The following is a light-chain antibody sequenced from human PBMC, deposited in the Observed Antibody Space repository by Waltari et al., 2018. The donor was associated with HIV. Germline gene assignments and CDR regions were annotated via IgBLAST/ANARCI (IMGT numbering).Light chain of an antibody. J-gene: IGLJ1*01. V-gene: IGLV2-14*01. Sequence: QSALTQPASVPGSPGQSITISCVGPSSDIGNHTYVSWFQHHPGKSPKLIIYEVSNRPSGVSDRFSGSKSGNTASLTISGLQVEDEAEYYCNSETSAGTYVFGTGTKVTVL. CDR2: EVS. CDR3: NSETSAGTYV. CDR1: SSDIGNHTY.